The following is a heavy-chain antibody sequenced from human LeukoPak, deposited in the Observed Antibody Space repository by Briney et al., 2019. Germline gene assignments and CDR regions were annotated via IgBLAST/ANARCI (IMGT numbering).Heavy chain of an antibody. Sequence: PGGSLRLSCAASGFTFSNYEMNWVRQAPGKGLEWVSYISSSGSTRYYADSVKGRFTISRDNAKNSLYLQMNSLRAEDTAVYYCAGGDSSGYYPIDYWGQGTPVTVSS. CDR2: ISSSGSTR. D-gene: IGHD3-22*01. CDR3: AGGDSSGYYPIDY. J-gene: IGHJ4*02. CDR1: GFTFSNYE. V-gene: IGHV3-48*03.